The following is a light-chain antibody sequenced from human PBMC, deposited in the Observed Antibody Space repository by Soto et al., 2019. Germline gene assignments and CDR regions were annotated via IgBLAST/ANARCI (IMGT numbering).Light chain of an antibody. CDR1: PSVGSSY. V-gene: IGKV3-20*01. CDR3: QQFGFSPWT. Sequence: EIVLTQSPGTLSLYSGERATLSCRASPSVGSSYLAWYQQKPGQAPRLLIYGASSRATGIPDRFSGSGSGTDFTLTITRLEPEDVAVYFCQQFGFSPWTFGQGTRVDIK. CDR2: GAS. J-gene: IGKJ1*01.